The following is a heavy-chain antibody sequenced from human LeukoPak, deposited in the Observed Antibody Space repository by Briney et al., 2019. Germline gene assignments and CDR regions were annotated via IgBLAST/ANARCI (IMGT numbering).Heavy chain of an antibody. CDR2: INPDSGGT. D-gene: IGHD5-18*01. V-gene: IGHV1-2*02. CDR1: GYTFTGYY. Sequence: ASVKVSCKASGYTFTGYYIHWVRQAPGQGLECMGWINPDSGGTSSAQKFQGRVTMTRDTSISTAYMELNRLRSDDTAVYYCARAGGGYSSGWGAFDIWGQGTMVTVS. CDR3: ARAGGGYSSGWGAFDI. J-gene: IGHJ3*02.